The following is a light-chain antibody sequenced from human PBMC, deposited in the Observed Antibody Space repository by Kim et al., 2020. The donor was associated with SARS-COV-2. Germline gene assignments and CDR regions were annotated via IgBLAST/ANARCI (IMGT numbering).Light chain of an antibody. J-gene: IGKJ4*01. CDR1: QSVSTY. CDR2: DAS. Sequence: LSPGEGGTRSCRASQSVSTYVAWYQLKPGQAPRLLIYDASYRATGIPPRFSGSGSGTDFTLTISSLEPEDIAIYYCQQRSNWPPTFGGGTKVDIK. CDR3: QQRSNWPPT. V-gene: IGKV3-11*01.